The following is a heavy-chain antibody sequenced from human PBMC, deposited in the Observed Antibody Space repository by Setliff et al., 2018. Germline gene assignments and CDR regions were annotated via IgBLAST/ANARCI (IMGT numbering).Heavy chain of an antibody. V-gene: IGHV4-39*01. CDR3: ARTGTYRYFDY. D-gene: IGHD1-1*01. CDR2: IYYRGDT. Sequence: SETLSLTCTVSGASLSSGTYYWGWIRQPPGKGLEWIGRIYYRGDTYYNASLKGRLTISVDTAQNQFSLRLTSVTAADTAVYYCARTGTYRYFDYWGQGALVTAPQ. J-gene: IGHJ4*02. CDR1: GASLSSGTYY.